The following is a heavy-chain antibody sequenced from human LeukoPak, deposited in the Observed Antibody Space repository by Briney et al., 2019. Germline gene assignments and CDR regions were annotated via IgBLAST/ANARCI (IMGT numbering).Heavy chain of an antibody. V-gene: IGHV3-74*01. D-gene: IGHD6-13*01. Sequence: GGSLRLSCAASGLTFSSYWMHWVRQAPGKGPVWVSRMSTDGYYTTYADSVKGRFTISRDNAKDTLYLQMNSLRAEDTAVYYCAGHHQAYSRTYWGQGTLVTVSS. CDR2: MSTDGYYT. CDR3: AGHHQAYSRTY. CDR1: GLTFSSYW. J-gene: IGHJ4*02.